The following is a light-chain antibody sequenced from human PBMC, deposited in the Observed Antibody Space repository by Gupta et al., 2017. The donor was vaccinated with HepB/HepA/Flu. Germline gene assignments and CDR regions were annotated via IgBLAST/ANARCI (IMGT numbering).Light chain of an antibody. CDR2: SNN. Sequence: QSVLTQPPSASGTPGQRVTISCSGSRSNIGSDNVNWYQHLPGTAPRLLIYSNNQRPSGVPERFSASKSGTSASLAISGLQSEDEADYYCSAWDGSLNGWVFGGGTKLTVL. J-gene: IGLJ3*02. CDR3: SAWDGSLNGWV. CDR1: RSNIGSDN. V-gene: IGLV1-44*01.